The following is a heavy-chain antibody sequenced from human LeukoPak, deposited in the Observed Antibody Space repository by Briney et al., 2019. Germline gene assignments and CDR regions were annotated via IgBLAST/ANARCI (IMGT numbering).Heavy chain of an antibody. J-gene: IGHJ4*02. CDR1: GFTFSSYG. Sequence: GRSLRLSCAASGFTFSSYGMYWVRQAPGKGLEWVAVISYDGSNKYYADSVKGRFTISRDNSKNTLYLQMNSLRAEDTAVYYCAKVPRQNGWFPLSDYWGQGALVTVSS. V-gene: IGHV3-30*18. CDR3: AKVPRQNGWFPLSDY. D-gene: IGHD6-19*01. CDR2: ISYDGSNK.